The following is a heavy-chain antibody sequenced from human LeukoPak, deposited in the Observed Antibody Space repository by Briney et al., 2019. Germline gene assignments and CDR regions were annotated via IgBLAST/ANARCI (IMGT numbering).Heavy chain of an antibody. CDR2: IWYDGSNK. Sequence: GGSLRLSCAASGFTFSSYGMPWVRQAPGKGLEWVAVIWYDGSNKYYADSVKGRFTISRDNSKNTLYLQMNSLRAEDTAVYYCARERSGYQSLDYWGQGTLVTVSS. D-gene: IGHD3-3*01. CDR3: ARERSGYQSLDY. V-gene: IGHV3-33*01. J-gene: IGHJ4*02. CDR1: GFTFSSYG.